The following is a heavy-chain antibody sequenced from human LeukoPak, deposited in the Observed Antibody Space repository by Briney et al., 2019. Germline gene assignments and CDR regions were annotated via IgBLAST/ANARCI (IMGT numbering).Heavy chain of an antibody. V-gene: IGHV4-59*12. Sequence: SETLSLTCTVSGGFFSSYYWTWVRQPPGKGLEWIGYIYHSGITNYNPSLRSRVTISVDTSKNQFSLKLNSVTAADTAVYYCARDGAAAGWYDYWGQGTLVTVSS. CDR3: ARDGAAAGWYDY. J-gene: IGHJ4*02. CDR2: IYHSGIT. CDR1: GGFFSSYY. D-gene: IGHD6-13*01.